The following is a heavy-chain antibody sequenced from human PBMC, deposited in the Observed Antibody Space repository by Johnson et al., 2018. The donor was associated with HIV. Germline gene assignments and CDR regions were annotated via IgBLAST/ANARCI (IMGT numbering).Heavy chain of an antibody. CDR3: ARDLVVGATPDHDAFDI. Sequence: VQLVESGGGVVRPGGYLRLSCAASGFTFDDYGMSWVRQAPGKGLEWVANIKQDGSEKYYVDSVKGRFTISRDNAKNSLYLQMNSLRAEDTAVYYCARDLVVGATPDHDAFDIWGQGTMVTVSS. CDR2: IKQDGSEK. J-gene: IGHJ3*02. CDR1: GFTFDDYG. D-gene: IGHD1-26*01. V-gene: IGHV3-7*03.